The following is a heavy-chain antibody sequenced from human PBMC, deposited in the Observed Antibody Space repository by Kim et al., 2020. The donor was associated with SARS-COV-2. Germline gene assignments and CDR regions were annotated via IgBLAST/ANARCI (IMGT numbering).Heavy chain of an antibody. CDR3: ARGRTDV. Sequence: GNGNTKYSQKFQGRVTITRDTSASTAYMELSSLRSEDTAVYYCARGRTDVWGQGTTVTVSS. J-gene: IGHJ6*02. V-gene: IGHV1-3*01. CDR2: GNGNT.